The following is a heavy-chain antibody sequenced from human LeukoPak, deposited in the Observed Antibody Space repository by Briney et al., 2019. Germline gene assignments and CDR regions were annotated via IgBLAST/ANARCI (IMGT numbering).Heavy chain of an antibody. CDR1: GFTFNRYG. Sequence: GGSLRLSCAASGFTFNRYGMSWVRQTPGKGLEWVSAISGSGSSTYYADSVKGRFTISRDNAKNSLYLQMNSLRAEDTAVYYCARLTVALDYWGQGTLVTVSS. J-gene: IGHJ4*02. CDR3: ARLTVALDY. D-gene: IGHD4-23*01. CDR2: ISGSGSST. V-gene: IGHV3-23*01.